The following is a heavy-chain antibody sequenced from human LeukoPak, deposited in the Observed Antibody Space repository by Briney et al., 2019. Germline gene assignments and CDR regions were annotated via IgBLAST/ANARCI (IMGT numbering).Heavy chain of an antibody. CDR3: AIEQVSASAWGFDY. J-gene: IGHJ4*02. D-gene: IGHD5/OR15-5a*01. CDR1: GRSISSYL. V-gene: IGHV4-4*07. CDR2: IHTSGTA. Sequence: SETLSLASTVSGRSISSYLGSWIRQPAGKGLEWLGRIHTSGTATYSPSLQSRVTMSVDTSKKQISLRLSSVTAADTAVYYCAIEQVSASAWGFDYWGQGSLVSVS.